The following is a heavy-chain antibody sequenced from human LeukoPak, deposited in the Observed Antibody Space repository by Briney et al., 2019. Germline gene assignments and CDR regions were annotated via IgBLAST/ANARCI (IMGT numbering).Heavy chain of an antibody. V-gene: IGHV4-59*01. CDR2: IYYSGNT. D-gene: IGHD3-3*01. J-gene: IGHJ6*02. CDR1: GGSISSYY. CDR3: ARDSGVTIFGIYYYYGMDV. Sequence: SETLSLTCTVSGGSISSYYWSWIRQPPGKGLEWIGYIYYSGNTNYNPSLKSRVTISVDTSKNQFSLKLSSVTAADTAVYYCARDSGVTIFGIYYYYGMDVWGQGTTVTVSS.